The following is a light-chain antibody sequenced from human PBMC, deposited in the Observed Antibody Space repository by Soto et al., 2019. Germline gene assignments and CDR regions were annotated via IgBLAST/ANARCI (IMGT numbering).Light chain of an antibody. CDR2: AAS. J-gene: IGKJ1*01. Sequence: EVVLTQSPGTLSLSPGERATLSCRASQSVSSSYLDWYQQKPGQAPRLLIYAASTRATGIPDRFSGSGSGTDFTLTISRLEPEDFAVYYCQQYGSSPRTFGQGTKV. CDR1: QSVSSSY. V-gene: IGKV3-20*01. CDR3: QQYGSSPRT.